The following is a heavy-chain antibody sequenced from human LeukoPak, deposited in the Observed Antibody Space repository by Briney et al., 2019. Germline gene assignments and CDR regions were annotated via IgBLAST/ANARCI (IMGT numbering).Heavy chain of an antibody. CDR2: ISGSGGST. CDR1: GFTFSSYA. D-gene: IGHD4-23*01. Sequence: GASLRLSCAASGFTFSSYAMSWVRQAPGTGLEWVSAISGSGGSTYYADSVKGRFTISRDNSKNTLYLQMNSLRAEDTAVYYCAKGSTVVTPGSWFDPWGQGTLVTVSS. J-gene: IGHJ5*02. V-gene: IGHV3-23*01. CDR3: AKGSTVVTPGSWFDP.